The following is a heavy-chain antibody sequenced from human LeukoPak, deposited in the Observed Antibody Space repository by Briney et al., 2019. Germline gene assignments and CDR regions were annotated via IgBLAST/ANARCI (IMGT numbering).Heavy chain of an antibody. V-gene: IGHV1-2*02. CDR2: INPKSGGT. Sequence: ASVKVSCKASGYTFTSYYMHWVRQGPGLGFEWMGWINPKSGGTSYPQKFQGRLTMTRDTSISTAYMELSRLGSDNTAVYYCVPSANYYYFDYWGQGTLVTVSS. CDR1: GYTFTSYY. D-gene: IGHD4/OR15-4a*01. J-gene: IGHJ4*02. CDR3: VPSANYYYFDY.